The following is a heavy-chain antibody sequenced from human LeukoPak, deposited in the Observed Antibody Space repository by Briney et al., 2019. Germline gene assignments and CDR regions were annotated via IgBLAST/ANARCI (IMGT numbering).Heavy chain of an antibody. CDR2: IRYDGSDT. Sequence: GGSLRLSCAASGFNLSAYAMHWARQAPGKGLEWVSLIRYDGSDTYYADSVKGRFTISRDISKNTLNLQMNSLRAEDTAVYYCAKDASSSSSLGDWGQGTLVTVSS. D-gene: IGHD6-6*01. V-gene: IGHV3-30*02. J-gene: IGHJ4*02. CDR1: GFNLSAYA. CDR3: AKDASSSSSLGD.